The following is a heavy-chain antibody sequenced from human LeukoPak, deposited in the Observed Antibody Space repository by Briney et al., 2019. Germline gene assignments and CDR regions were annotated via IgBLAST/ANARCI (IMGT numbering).Heavy chain of an antibody. CDR1: GFTSSSHA. V-gene: IGHV3-23*01. CDR3: AKGGLDYYETGGFSGTWNFGMDV. Sequence: GGSLGLSCAGSGFTSSSHAMAWVRQAPGEGLEWVSAISGSGGTTYYADSVRGRFTISRDNSKNTLYLQLNSLRAEDTALYYCAKGGLDYYETGGFSGTWNFGMDVWGQGTTVTVSS. J-gene: IGHJ6*02. CDR2: ISGSGGTT. D-gene: IGHD3-22*01.